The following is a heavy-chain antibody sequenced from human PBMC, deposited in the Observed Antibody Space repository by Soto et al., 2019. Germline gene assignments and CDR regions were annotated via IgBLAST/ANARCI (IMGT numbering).Heavy chain of an antibody. CDR3: ARGGNYYDSSGYYYGGTWYYFDY. CDR1: GFTFSSYA. Sequence: GGSLRLSCAAPGFTFSSYAMHWVRQAPGKGLEWVAVISYDGSNKYYADSVKGRFTISRDNSKNTLYLQMNSLRAEDTAVYYCARGGNYYDSSGYYYGGTWYYFDYWGQGTLVTVSS. CDR2: ISYDGSNK. V-gene: IGHV3-30-3*01. J-gene: IGHJ4*02. D-gene: IGHD3-22*01.